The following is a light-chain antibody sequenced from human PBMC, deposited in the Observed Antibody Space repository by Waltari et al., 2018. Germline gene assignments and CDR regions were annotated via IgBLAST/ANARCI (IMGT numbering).Light chain of an antibody. J-gene: IGLJ2*01. V-gene: IGLV2-8*01. CDR1: NSDVCGHNF. CDR3: TSYAGSNILV. CDR2: EVS. Sequence: QSALTQPPSASGSPGQSVTISCTGTNSDVCGHNFVSWYQQHPGKVPKLMIHEVSKRPSGVPDRFSGSKSGDTASLTVSGLQAEDEADYYCTSYAGSNILVFGGGTKLTVL.